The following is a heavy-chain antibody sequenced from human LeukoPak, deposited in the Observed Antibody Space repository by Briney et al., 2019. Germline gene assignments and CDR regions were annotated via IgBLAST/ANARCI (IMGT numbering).Heavy chain of an antibody. Sequence: GGSLRLSCAASGFTFSSYSMNWVRQAPGKGLEWVSYISSSSSTIYYADSVKGRFTISRDNAKNSLYLQMNSLRAEDTAVYYCARDRGPSIQLWPRLLQSDAFDIWGQGTMVTVSS. J-gene: IGHJ3*02. CDR3: ARDRGPSIQLWPRLLQSDAFDI. V-gene: IGHV3-48*01. CDR1: GFTFSSYS. CDR2: ISSSSSTI. D-gene: IGHD5-18*01.